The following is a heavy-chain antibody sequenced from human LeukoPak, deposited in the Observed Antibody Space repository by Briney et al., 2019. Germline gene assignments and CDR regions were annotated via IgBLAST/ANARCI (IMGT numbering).Heavy chain of an antibody. V-gene: IGHV3-11*01. CDR3: AREQEQSVSKSYGTYSYYYYIDV. CDR2: IDNSGSTI. J-gene: IGHJ6*03. D-gene: IGHD4-17*01. CDR1: GIERSDIY. Sequence: RGSPRLSCAASGIERSDIYMGGIPQAPGKGLEWVSYIDNSGSTIYYADSLRGRFTISRDNAKNSLYLQIDGLRVDDTAVYYCAREQEQSVSKSYGTYSYYYYIDVWGQGTTVTVSS.